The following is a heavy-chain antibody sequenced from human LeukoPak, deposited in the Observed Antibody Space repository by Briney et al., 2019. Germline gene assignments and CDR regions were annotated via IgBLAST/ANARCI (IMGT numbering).Heavy chain of an antibody. D-gene: IGHD3-3*01. J-gene: IGHJ5*02. Sequence: ASVKVSCKASGYTFTDYYMHWVRQAPVQGLEWMGWINPNSGGTYYAQNFQGRVTMTRDTSVSTAYMELSRLRSDDTAVYYCARGGVLEWLLSGWFDPWGQGTLVTVSS. V-gene: IGHV1-2*02. CDR1: GYTFTDYY. CDR3: ARGGVLEWLLSGWFDP. CDR2: INPNSGGT.